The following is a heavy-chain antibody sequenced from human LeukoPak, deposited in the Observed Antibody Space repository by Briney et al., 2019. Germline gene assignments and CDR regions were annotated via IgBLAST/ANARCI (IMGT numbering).Heavy chain of an antibody. V-gene: IGHV3-48*02. Sequence: GGSLRLSCAASGFTFSSYSMNWVRQAPGKGLEWVSYISSSSSTIYYADSVKGRFTISRDNAKNSLYLQMNSLRDEDTAVYYCASQYDYVWGSYRYTPGLGTYHYWGQGTLVTVSS. CDR1: GFTFSSYS. J-gene: IGHJ4*02. D-gene: IGHD3-16*02. CDR2: ISSSSSTI. CDR3: ASQYDYVWGSYRYTPGLGTYHY.